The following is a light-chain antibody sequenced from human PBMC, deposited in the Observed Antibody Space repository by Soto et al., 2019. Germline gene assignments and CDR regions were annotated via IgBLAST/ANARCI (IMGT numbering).Light chain of an antibody. CDR3: QQYGNSPPIT. V-gene: IGKV3-20*01. CDR1: QSVSSN. J-gene: IGKJ4*01. CDR2: GAS. Sequence: LVMTQSPATLSVSPGERATLSCRARQSVSSNFAWYQQKPGQAPRLLIYGASTRATGIPDRFSGSGSGTDFTLTISRLEPEDFAVYYCQQYGNSPPITFGGGTKV.